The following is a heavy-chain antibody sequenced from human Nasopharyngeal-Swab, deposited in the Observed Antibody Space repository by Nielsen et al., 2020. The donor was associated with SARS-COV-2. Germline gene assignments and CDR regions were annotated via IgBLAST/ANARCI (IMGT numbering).Heavy chain of an antibody. V-gene: IGHV1-8*01. CDR3: ARFSRYYYYYGMDV. CDR1: GYTFTSYD. CDR2: MNPNSGNT. Sequence: ASVKVSCKASGYTFTSYDINWVRQATGQGLEWMGWMNPNSGNTGYAQKFLGRVTMTRNTSISTAYMELSSLRSEDTAVYYCARFSRYYYYYGMDVWGQGTTVTVSS. J-gene: IGHJ6*02. D-gene: IGHD2/OR15-2a*01.